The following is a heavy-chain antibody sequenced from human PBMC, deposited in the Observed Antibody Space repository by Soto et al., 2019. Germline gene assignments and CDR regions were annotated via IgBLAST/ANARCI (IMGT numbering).Heavy chain of an antibody. Sequence: GGSLRLSCAASGFTFSSYALSWVRQAPGEGLEWDSAISGSGDSTYYADSVKGRFTISRDNYENTLYLQMSSLRAEDTAVYYCAKDRSGGSFFYWGQGPLVTVFS. CDR1: GFTFSSYA. J-gene: IGHJ4*02. CDR3: AKDRSGGSFFY. V-gene: IGHV3-23*01. D-gene: IGHD2-15*01. CDR2: ISGSGDST.